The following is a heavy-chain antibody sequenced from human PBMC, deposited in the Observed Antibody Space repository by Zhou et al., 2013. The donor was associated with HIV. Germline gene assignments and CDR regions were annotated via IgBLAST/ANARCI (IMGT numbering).Heavy chain of an antibody. V-gene: IGHV4-34*01. D-gene: IGHD2-2*01. CDR3: ARSITGYCGRTGCYLAYGS. J-gene: IGHJ5*02. CDR1: GGSFSNYS. CDR2: INHSGST. Sequence: QVQLQQWGAGLLKPSETLSLMCAVYGGSFSNYSWSWIRQPPRKGLEYIGEINHSGSTNYNPSLKSRVTISVDTSKNQFSLKLRSVTAADTAVYYCARSITGYCGRTGCYLAYGSWAQGTLVTVS.